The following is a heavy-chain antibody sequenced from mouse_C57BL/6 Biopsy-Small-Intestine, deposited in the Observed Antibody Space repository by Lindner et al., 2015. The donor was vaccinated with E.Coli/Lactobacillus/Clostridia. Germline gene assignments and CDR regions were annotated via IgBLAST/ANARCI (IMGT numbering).Heavy chain of an antibody. CDR3: ARVGYYGSSFPY. D-gene: IGHD1-1*01. Sequence: VQLQESGPELVKPGASVKIPCKASGYTFTDYNMDWVKQSHGKSLEWIGDINPNNGGTIYNQKFKGKATLTVDKSSRTAYMELRSLTSEDSAVYCCARVGYYGSSFPYWGQGTLVTVSA. J-gene: IGHJ3*01. V-gene: IGHV1-18*01. CDR2: INPNNGGT. CDR1: GYTFTDYN.